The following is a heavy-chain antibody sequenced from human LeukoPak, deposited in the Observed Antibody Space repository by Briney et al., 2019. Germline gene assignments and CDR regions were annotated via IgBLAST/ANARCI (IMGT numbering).Heavy chain of an antibody. CDR1: ADSLSSGGHY. J-gene: IGHJ4*02. CDR3: ARGGNRFGGFYFDY. CDR2: IHHSGSS. V-gene: IGHV4-31*03. Sequence: SETLSLTCTVSADSLSSGGHYWAWIRQLPGKCLESIGFIHHSGSSRHNPSLKDRVAISVDASRKQFALRLSSVTAADTAIYYCARGGNRFGGFYFDYWGQGIQVIVSS. D-gene: IGHD3-10*01.